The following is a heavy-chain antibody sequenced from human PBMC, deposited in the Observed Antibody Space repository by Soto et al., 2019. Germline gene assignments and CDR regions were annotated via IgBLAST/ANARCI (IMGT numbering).Heavy chain of an antibody. D-gene: IGHD2-2*01. V-gene: IGHV4-59*08. J-gene: IGHJ5*02. CDR2: SYYSGST. CDR3: ARRSSLNWFDP. Sequence: QVQLQESGPGLGQPSETLSLTCTVSGGSIRTSYWSLIRHPPGKGLEWVAYSYYSGSTSYHPSLKSRVTIVIDKYKNQFSQKLISVTGADTAVYYCARRSSLNWFDPWGQGTLVTVSS. CDR1: GGSIRTSY.